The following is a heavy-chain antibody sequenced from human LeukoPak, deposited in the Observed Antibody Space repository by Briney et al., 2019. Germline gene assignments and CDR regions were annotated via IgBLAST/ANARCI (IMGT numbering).Heavy chain of an antibody. CDR3: AKDHCSSTSCYIFDY. D-gene: IGHD2-2*01. Sequence: EAGGSLRLSCAASGFTFSSYGMHWVRQAPGKGLEWVAVISYDGSNKYYADPVKGRFTISRDNSKNTLYLQMNSLRAEDTAVYYCAKDHCSSTSCYIFDYWGQGTLVTVSS. V-gene: IGHV3-30*18. J-gene: IGHJ4*02. CDR1: GFTFSSYG. CDR2: ISYDGSNK.